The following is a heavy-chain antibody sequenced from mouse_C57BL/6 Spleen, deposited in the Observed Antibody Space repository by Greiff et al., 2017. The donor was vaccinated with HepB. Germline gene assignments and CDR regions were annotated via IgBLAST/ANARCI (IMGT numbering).Heavy chain of an antibody. J-gene: IGHJ4*01. Sequence: EVQRVESGGGLVKPGGSLKLSCAASGFTFSSYAMSWVRQTPEKRLEWVATISDGGSYTYYPDNVKGRFTISRDNAKNNLYLQMSHLKSEDTAMYYCARDGTDAMDYWGQGTSVTVSS. CDR3: ARDGTDAMDY. D-gene: IGHD4-1*01. CDR2: ISDGGSYT. V-gene: IGHV5-4*01. CDR1: GFTFSSYA.